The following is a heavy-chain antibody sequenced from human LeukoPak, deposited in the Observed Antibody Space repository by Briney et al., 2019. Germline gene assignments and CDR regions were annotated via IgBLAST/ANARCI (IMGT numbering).Heavy chain of an antibody. J-gene: IGHJ3*02. CDR2: IIPIFGTA. Sequence: ASVKVSCKASGGTFSSYAISWVRQAPGQGLEWMGGIIPIFGTANYAQKFQGRVTITADESTSTAYMELSSLRSEDTAVYYCARVGARVATIFLGAFDIWGQGTMVTVSS. CDR3: ARVGARVATIFLGAFDI. CDR1: GGTFSSYA. D-gene: IGHD5-12*01. V-gene: IGHV1-69*13.